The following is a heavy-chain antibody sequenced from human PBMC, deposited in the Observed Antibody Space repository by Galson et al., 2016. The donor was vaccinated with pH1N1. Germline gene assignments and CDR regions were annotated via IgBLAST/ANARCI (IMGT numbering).Heavy chain of an antibody. CDR1: GFSLRSNGVG. Sequence: PALVKPTQTLTLTCTFSGFSLRSNGVGVGWIRQPPGKALEWLVIYWTDAKRYSPSLKSRLTITKDTSKNQVVLTMTIMDPVDTATYYCAHSVGTRVFGVVTNFNWFDPWGQGTLVTVSS. CDR2: IYWTDAK. V-gene: IGHV2-5*01. D-gene: IGHD3-3*01. J-gene: IGHJ5*02. CDR3: AHSVGTRVFGVVTNFNWFDP.